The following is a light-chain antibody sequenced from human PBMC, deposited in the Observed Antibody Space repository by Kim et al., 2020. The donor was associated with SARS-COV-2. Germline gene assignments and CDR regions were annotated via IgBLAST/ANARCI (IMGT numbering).Light chain of an antibody. CDR3: QQYGSSPRT. J-gene: IGKJ1*01. Sequence: EILLTQSPGTLSLSPVYRATLSCRASQRVWSNNLAWYQQRPGQAPRLLIYGASSRATGIPDRCSGSGSGTDFTLTVSRLEPEDFAVYYCQQYGSSPRTFGQGTKVDIK. V-gene: IGKV3-20*01. CDR2: GAS. CDR1: QRVWSNN.